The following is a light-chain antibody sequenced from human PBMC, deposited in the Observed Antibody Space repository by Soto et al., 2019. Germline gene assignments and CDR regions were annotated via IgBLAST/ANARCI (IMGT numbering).Light chain of an antibody. CDR1: SSNIGAGYD. V-gene: IGLV1-40*01. J-gene: IGLJ1*01. CDR3: PSYDSSLSGYV. CDR2: GNS. Sequence: QSVLTQPPSVSGAPGQRVTISCTGSSSNIGAGYDVHWYQQLPGTAPKLLIYGNSNRPSGVPDRFSGSKSGTSASLAITGLQDEDDADYYFPSYDSSLSGYVFGTGTKVTVL.